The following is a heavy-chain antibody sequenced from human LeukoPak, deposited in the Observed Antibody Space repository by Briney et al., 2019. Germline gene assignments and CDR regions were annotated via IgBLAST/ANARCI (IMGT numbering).Heavy chain of an antibody. CDR3: VSQQISENYYNYYMDV. CDR1: GYSFTRSW. V-gene: IGHV5-51*01. D-gene: IGHD1-26*01. CDR2: IYPGDSDT. J-gene: IGHJ6*03. Sequence: GESLKISCKGSGYSFTRSWIGWVRQMPGKGLEWMGIIYPGDSDTRYSPPFQGQVTMSVDKSISTAYLQWRTLKASDTAMYYCVSQQISENYYNYYMDVWGKGTTVTVSS.